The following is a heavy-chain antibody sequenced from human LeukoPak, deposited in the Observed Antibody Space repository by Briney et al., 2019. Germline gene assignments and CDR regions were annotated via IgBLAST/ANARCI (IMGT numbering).Heavy chain of an antibody. CDR2: ISGSGGST. Sequence: GGSLRLSCAASGFTFSSYAMSSVRQAPGKGLEWVSAISGSGGSTYYADSVKGRFTISRDNSRDTLYLQMNSLRAEDTAVYYCAKGYYDYVWGSYYFDYWGQGTLVTVSS. D-gene: IGHD3-16*01. CDR3: AKGYYDYVWGSYYFDY. V-gene: IGHV3-23*01. CDR1: GFTFSSYA. J-gene: IGHJ4*02.